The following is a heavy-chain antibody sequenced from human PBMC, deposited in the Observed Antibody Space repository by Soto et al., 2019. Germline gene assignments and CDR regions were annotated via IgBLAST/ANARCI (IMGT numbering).Heavy chain of an antibody. J-gene: IGHJ5*01. CDR3: ARVIGDPVLSFDS. Sequence: QVQLQESGPGLVKPSETLSLTCTVSGGSISSYYWSWIRQPPGKGLEWIGFIFYSGSTSYNPSLKIRVTISIATSEYQFSLKLNSVTAAATAVYYCARVIGDPVLSFDSWGQGTLVAVSS. CDR1: GGSISSYY. D-gene: IGHD3-10*01. V-gene: IGHV4-59*01. CDR2: IFYSGST.